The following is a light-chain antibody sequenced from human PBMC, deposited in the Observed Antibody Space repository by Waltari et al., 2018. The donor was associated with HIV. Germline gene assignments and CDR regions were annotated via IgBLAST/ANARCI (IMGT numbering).Light chain of an antibody. V-gene: IGLV1-44*01. Sequence: QSVLTQPPSESGTPGQRVTISCSGSSSNIGSNSVNWYQQLPGTAPKVLMFNNKERPLGGPDRFSGSKSGTSASLAISGLQSDDEADYYCAAWEDSLKGYVFGTGTGVTIL. CDR3: AAWEDSLKGYV. CDR1: SSNIGSNS. J-gene: IGLJ1*01. CDR2: NNK.